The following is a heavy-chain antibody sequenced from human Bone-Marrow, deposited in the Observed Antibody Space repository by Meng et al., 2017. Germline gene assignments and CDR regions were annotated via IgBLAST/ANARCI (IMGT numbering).Heavy chain of an antibody. CDR3: VRSSAWVRTGFDP. CDR2: IGHSGFT. CDR1: GGSTSTSGYY. J-gene: IGHJ5*02. V-gene: IGHV4-39*01. D-gene: IGHD6-19*01. Sequence: QPQLQESGPGLVRPSAALSLTCSVSGGSTSTSGYYWGWIRQPPGKGLEWIGSIGHSGFTYYTPSLKSRVTVSIDTSRNQFSLWLTSVTAADTAVYYCVRSSAWVRTGFDPWGQGTLVTVSS.